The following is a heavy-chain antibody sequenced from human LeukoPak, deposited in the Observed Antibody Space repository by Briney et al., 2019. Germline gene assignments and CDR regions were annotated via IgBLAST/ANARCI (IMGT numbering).Heavy chain of an antibody. CDR2: IIPIFGTA. CDR3: AREPAITIFGVVNLHYYYYGMDV. J-gene: IGHJ6*02. CDR1: GGTFSSYA. V-gene: IGHV1-69*13. D-gene: IGHD3-3*01. Sequence: ASVKISCKASGGTFSSYAISWVRQAPGQGLEWMGGIIPIFGTANYAQKFQGRVTITADESTSTAYMELSSLRSEDTAVYYCAREPAITIFGVVNLHYYYYGMDVWGQGTTVTVSS.